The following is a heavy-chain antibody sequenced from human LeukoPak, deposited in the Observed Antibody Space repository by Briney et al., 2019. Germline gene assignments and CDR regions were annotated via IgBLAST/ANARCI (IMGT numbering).Heavy chain of an antibody. V-gene: IGHV4-34*01. CDR1: GGSFNNYY. J-gene: IGHJ4*02. CDR2: INHSGST. D-gene: IGHD3-22*01. Sequence: PSETLSLTCAVYGGSFNNYYWSWIRQPPGKGLEWIGEINHSGSTTYNPSLKSRVTISGDTSENQFSLRLSSVTAADTAVYYCARASYSYDISGWVPFDYWGQGTLVTVSS. CDR3: ARASYSYDISGWVPFDY.